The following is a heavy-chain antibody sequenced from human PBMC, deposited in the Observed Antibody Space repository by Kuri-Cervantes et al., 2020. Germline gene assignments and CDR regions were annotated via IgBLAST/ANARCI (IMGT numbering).Heavy chain of an antibody. CDR1: GYTFTSYD. D-gene: IGHD3-9*01. V-gene: IGHV1-8*01. CDR3: ATVKAYYDILTGYYSENYYFDY. CDR2: MNPNSGNT. J-gene: IGHJ4*02. Sequence: ASVKVSCKASGYTFTSYDINWVRQATGQGLEWMGWMNPNSGNTGYAQKFQGRVTMTRDTSTDTAYMELSSLRSEDTAVYYCATVKAYYDILTGYYSENYYFDYWGQGTLVTVSS.